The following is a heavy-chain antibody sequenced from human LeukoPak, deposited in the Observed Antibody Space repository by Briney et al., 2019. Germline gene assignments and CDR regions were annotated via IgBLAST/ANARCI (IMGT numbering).Heavy chain of an antibody. V-gene: IGHV4-39*01. J-gene: IGHJ4*02. D-gene: IGHD3-10*01. CDR3: ARRGGSGRSFDY. CDR1: GGSISSSSYY. CDR2: IYSSGST. Sequence: SETLSLTCTVSGGSISSSSYYWGWIRQPPGKGLEWIGNIYSSGSTYYNPSHKSRLAISVDTSKNQFSLKLSSVTAADTAVYYCARRGGSGRSFDYWGQGTLAIVSS.